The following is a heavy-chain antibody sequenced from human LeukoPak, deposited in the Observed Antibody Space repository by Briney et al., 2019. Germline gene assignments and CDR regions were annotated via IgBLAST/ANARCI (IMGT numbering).Heavy chain of an antibody. D-gene: IGHD3-22*01. CDR3: ARKAPYYSDSSGPLGTYCFDY. J-gene: IGHJ4*02. V-gene: IGHV4-39*07. Sequence: PSETLSLTCTVSGGSISSSSYYWGWIRQPPGKGLEWIGSIYYSGSTYYNPSLKSRVTISVDTSKNQFSLKLSSVTAADTAVYYCARKAPYYSDSSGPLGTYCFDYWGQGTLVTVSS. CDR1: GGSISSSSYY. CDR2: IYYSGST.